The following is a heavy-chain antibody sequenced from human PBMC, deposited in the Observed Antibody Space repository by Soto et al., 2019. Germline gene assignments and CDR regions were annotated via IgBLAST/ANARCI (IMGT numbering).Heavy chain of an antibody. CDR2: ISAYNGNT. CDR1: GYTFTSYG. J-gene: IGHJ6*02. CDR3: ARDPGTNYYYGMDV. V-gene: IGHV1-18*04. Sequence: ASVKVSCKASGYTFTSYGISWVRQAPGQGLEWMGWISAYNGNTNYAQKPQGRVTMTTDTSTSTAYMELRSLRSDDTAVYYCARDPGTNYYYGMDVWGQGTTVTVSS.